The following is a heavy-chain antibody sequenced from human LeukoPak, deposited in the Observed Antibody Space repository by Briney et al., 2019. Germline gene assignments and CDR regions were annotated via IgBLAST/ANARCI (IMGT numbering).Heavy chain of an antibody. J-gene: IGHJ4*02. CDR1: EFTLSSYS. D-gene: IGHD3-22*01. CDR2: ISSSTSYL. Sequence: GGSLRLSCAASEFTLSSYSMNWVRQAPGKGLEWVSSISSSTSYLYYADSVKGRFTISRDNAKNSLYLQMNSLRAEDTAVYYCARELYYYDSRGYFDYWGQGTLVTVSS. CDR3: ARELYYYDSRGYFDY. V-gene: IGHV3-21*01.